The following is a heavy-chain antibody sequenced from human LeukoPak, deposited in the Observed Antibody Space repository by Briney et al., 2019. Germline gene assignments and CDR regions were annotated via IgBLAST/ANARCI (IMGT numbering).Heavy chain of an antibody. CDR2: IIPIFGTA. D-gene: IGHD2-15*01. J-gene: IGHJ6*02. CDR3: ARAAVVVAAINYYYYGMDV. CDR1: GGTFSSYA. V-gene: IGHV1-69*01. Sequence: SVKVSCKASGGTFSSYAISWVRQVPGQGPEWMGGIIPIFGTANYAQKFQGRVTITADESTSTAYMELGSLRSEDTAVYYCARAAVVVAAINYYYYGMDVWGQGTTVTVSS.